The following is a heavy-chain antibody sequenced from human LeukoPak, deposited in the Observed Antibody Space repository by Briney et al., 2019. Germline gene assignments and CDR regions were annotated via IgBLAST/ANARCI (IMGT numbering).Heavy chain of an antibody. J-gene: IGHJ6*03. CDR2: IWCDGSNK. D-gene: IGHD2-2*02. CDR3: AKDPSLVVPAAIDYYYYMDV. CDR1: GFTFSSYG. Sequence: PGGSLRLSCAASGFTFSSYGMHWVRQAPGKGLEWVAVIWCDGSNKYYADSVKGRFTISRDNSKNTLYLQMNSLRAEDTAVYYCAKDPSLVVPAAIDYYYYMDVWGKGTTVTVSS. V-gene: IGHV3-33*06.